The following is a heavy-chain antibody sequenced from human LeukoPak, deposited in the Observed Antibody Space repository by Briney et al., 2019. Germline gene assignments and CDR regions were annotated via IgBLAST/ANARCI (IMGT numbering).Heavy chain of an antibody. CDR1: GFTFSSYW. V-gene: IGHV3-74*01. CDR2: INSDGSIT. Sequence: GGSLRLSCAASGFTFSSYWMHWVRQAPGKGLGWVSRINSDGSITIHADSVKGRFTISRDNAKNTLYLQMNSLRAEDTPVYYCAREVYSSGWSSFDYWGQGTLVTVSS. D-gene: IGHD6-19*01. CDR3: AREVYSSGWSSFDY. J-gene: IGHJ4*02.